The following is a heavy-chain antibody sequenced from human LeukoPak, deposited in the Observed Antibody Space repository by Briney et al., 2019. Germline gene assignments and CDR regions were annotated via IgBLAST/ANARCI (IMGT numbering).Heavy chain of an antibody. V-gene: IGHV3-30-3*01. CDR3: AKVDVRSWSFDY. Sequence: PGGSLRLSCAASGFTFSSYAMHWVRQAPGKGLEWVAVISYDGSNKYYADSVKGRFTISRDNSKNTLYLQMNSLRAEDTAVYYCAKVDVRSWSFDYWGQGTLVTVSS. CDR1: GFTFSSYA. J-gene: IGHJ4*02. CDR2: ISYDGSNK. D-gene: IGHD6-13*01.